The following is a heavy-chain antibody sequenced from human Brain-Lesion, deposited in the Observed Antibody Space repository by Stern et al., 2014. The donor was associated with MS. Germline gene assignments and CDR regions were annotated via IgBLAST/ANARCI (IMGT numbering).Heavy chain of an antibody. V-gene: IGHV1-8*01. CDR3: ARAVRNQLLSEY. J-gene: IGHJ4*02. CDR2: MNPYSGNT. Sequence: VPLVESGAEVKKPGASVKVSCKASGYTFSSYDITWGRQASGHGLEWMGWMNPYSGNTGYAQKSKGRASMTSDPSISTVYMELTSLTSDDTAVYFCARAVRNQLLSEYWGQGTLVTVSS. D-gene: IGHD2-2*01. CDR1: GYTFSSYD.